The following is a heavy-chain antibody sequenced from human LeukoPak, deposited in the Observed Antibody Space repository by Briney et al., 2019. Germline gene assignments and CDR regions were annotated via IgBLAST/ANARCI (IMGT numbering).Heavy chain of an antibody. V-gene: IGHV3-23*01. J-gene: IGHJ4*02. CDR2: ISGSGGST. CDR1: GFTFNNYA. D-gene: IGHD6-19*01. CDR3: AKDPGYSSGRDY. Sequence: GGSLRLSCVVSGFTFNNYAMSWVRQAPGKGLEWVSAISGSGGSTYYADSVKGRFTISRDNSKNTLYLQMNSLRAEDTAVYYCAKDPGYSSGRDYWGQGTLVTVSS.